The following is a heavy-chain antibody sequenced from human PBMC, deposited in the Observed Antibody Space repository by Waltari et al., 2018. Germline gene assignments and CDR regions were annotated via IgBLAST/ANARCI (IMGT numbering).Heavy chain of an antibody. D-gene: IGHD3-22*01. V-gene: IGHV3-7*03. CDR2: IKRDSEET. J-gene: IGHJ3*01. Sequence: EVQLVESGGGLVQPGGSLRLSCTASGVTFSDYWMNWVRQAPGKGVDGVAKIKRDSEETYYLGSVKGRFTIARDNAKNSLYLQMNSLGAEDTAMYYCVTTSLNSDNSRYRAFDFWGPGTMVTVSS. CDR1: GVTFSDYW. CDR3: VTTSLNSDNSRYRAFDF.